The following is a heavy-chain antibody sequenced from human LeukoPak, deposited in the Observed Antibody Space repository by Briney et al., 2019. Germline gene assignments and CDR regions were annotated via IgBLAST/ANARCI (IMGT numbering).Heavy chain of an antibody. V-gene: IGHV7-4-1*02. CDR3: ARGPAANSRSYNWFDP. CDR2: INTNTGNP. Sequence: ASVKVSCKASGYTFTSYGISWVRQAPGQGLEWMGWINTNTGNPTYAQGFTGRFVFSLDTSVSTAYLQISSLKAEDTAVYYCARGPAANSRSYNWFDPWGQGTLVTVSS. J-gene: IGHJ5*02. CDR1: GYTFTSYG. D-gene: IGHD2-2*01.